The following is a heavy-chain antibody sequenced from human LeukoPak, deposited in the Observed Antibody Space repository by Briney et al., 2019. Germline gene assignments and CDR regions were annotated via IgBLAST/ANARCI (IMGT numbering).Heavy chain of an antibody. J-gene: IGHJ6*02. D-gene: IGHD2-2*01. CDR3: ARDLPYCSSTSCYAHGMDV. CDR1: GGSISSYY. Sequence: SETLSLTCTVSGGSISSYYWSWIRQPPGKGLEWIGYIYYSGGTNYNPSLKSRVTISVDTSKNQFSLKLSSVTAADTAVYYCARDLPYCSSTSCYAHGMDVWGQGTTVTVSS. V-gene: IGHV4-59*01. CDR2: IYYSGGT.